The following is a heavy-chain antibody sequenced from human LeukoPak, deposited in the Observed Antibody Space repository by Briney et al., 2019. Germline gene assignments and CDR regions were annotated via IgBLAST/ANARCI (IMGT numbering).Heavy chain of an antibody. CDR1: GYTFTSYD. CDR3: ARGRGDGYNLYYYYMDV. CDR2: MNPNSGNT. J-gene: IGHJ6*03. D-gene: IGHD5-24*01. V-gene: IGHV1-8*01. Sequence: ASVTVSCKASGYTFTSYDINWVRQAPGQGLEWMGWMNPNSGNTGYAQKFQGRVTMTRNTSISTAYMELSSLRSEDTAVYYCARGRGDGYNLYYYYMDVWGKGTMVTVSS.